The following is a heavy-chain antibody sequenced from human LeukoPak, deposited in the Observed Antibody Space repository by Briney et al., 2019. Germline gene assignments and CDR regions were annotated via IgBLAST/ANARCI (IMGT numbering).Heavy chain of an antibody. D-gene: IGHD6-13*01. Sequence: GGSLRLSCVASAFTFSSQSMNWVRQAPGKGLEWVSYISSGSSTIYYADSVKGRFTISRDNAKNSLYLQMNSLRAEDTAVYYCARDSIAAAGTPDYWGQGTLVTVSS. V-gene: IGHV3-48*01. CDR2: ISSGSSTI. CDR3: ARDSIAAAGTPDY. CDR1: AFTFSSQS. J-gene: IGHJ4*02.